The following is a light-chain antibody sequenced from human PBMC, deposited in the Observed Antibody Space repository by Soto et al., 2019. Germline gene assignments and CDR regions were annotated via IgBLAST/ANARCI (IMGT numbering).Light chain of an antibody. V-gene: IGKV3-20*01. J-gene: IGKJ1*01. Sequence: ETVLTQSPGTLSLSPGERATLSCRASQTVSSSYLAWYQQKPGQAPRLLIYGASSRATGIPDRFSGSGSGTEVTLTISRLEPEDFAVYYCQQYCQQYGSSPPSWTFGQGTRVEIK. CDR2: GAS. CDR1: QTVSSSY. CDR3: QQYCQQYGSSPPSWT.